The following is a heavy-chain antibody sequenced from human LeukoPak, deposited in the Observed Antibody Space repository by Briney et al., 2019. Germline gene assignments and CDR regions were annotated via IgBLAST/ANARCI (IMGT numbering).Heavy chain of an antibody. CDR2: TIPVFGTT. Sequence: SVKVSCKASGGTFSSYAISWVRQAPGQGLEWMGRTIPVFGTTNYAQKLQGRVTIITDESTSTAYMELSSLRSEDTAVYYCARDSGDDSSDYYHNHDYWGQGTLVTVSS. J-gene: IGHJ4*02. CDR1: GGTFSSYA. V-gene: IGHV1-69*05. CDR3: ARDSGDDSSDYYHNHDY. D-gene: IGHD3-22*01.